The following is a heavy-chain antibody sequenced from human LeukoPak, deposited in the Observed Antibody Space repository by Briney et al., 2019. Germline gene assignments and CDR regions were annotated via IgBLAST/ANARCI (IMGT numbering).Heavy chain of an antibody. CDR1: GFNFNVYS. J-gene: IGHJ4*02. CDR3: AKADRNYDFWSGYFRVYFDY. V-gene: IGHV3-7*03. D-gene: IGHD3-3*01. CDR2: IKQDGSEK. Sequence: GGSLRLSCAASGFNFNVYSMTWVRQAPGKGLEWVANIKQDGSEKYYVDSVKGRFTISRDNAKNTLYLQMNSLRAEDTAVYYCAKADRNYDFWSGYFRVYFDYWGQGTLVTVSS.